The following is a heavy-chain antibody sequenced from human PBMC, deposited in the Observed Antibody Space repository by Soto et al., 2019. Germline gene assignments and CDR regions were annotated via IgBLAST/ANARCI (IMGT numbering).Heavy chain of an antibody. CDR1: GFTFSSYA. V-gene: IGHV3-23*01. CDR2: ISGSGGST. D-gene: IGHD2-2*01. CDR3: EKGGYCSSTSCYGYHYYYMDV. J-gene: IGHJ6*03. Sequence: EVQLLESGGGLVQPGGSLRLSCAASGFTFSSYAMSWVRQAPGKGLEWVSAISGSGGSTYYADSVKGRFTISRDNSKNKLYLQMNSLRAEDTAVYYCEKGGYCSSTSCYGYHYYYMDVWGKGTTVTVSS.